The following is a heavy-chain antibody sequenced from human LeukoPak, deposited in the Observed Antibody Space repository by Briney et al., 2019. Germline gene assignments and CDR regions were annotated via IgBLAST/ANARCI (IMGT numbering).Heavy chain of an antibody. V-gene: IGHV3-23*01. Sequence: GGSLRLSCAASGFTFSSYAVSWVRQAPGKGLEWVSAISGSGGSTYYADSVKGRFTISRDNSKSTHYLQMNSLRAEDTAVYYCAKMMWFGEFNDAFDIWGQGTMVTVSS. D-gene: IGHD3-10*01. CDR1: GFTFSSYA. CDR2: ISGSGGST. J-gene: IGHJ3*02. CDR3: AKMMWFGEFNDAFDI.